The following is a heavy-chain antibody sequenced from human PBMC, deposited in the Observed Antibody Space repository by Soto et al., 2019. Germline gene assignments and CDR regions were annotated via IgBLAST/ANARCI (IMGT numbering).Heavy chain of an antibody. V-gene: IGHV3-11*01. J-gene: IGHJ6*02. D-gene: IGHD4-4*01. CDR3: ASRVTTRYYYGMDV. CDR2: ISSSGSTI. Sequence: GGSLRLSCAASGFTFSDYYMSWIRQAPGKGLEWVSYISSSGSTIYYADSVKGRFTISRDNAKNSLYLQMNSLRAEDTAVYYCASRVTTRYYYGMDVWGQGTTVTVSS. CDR1: GFTFSDYY.